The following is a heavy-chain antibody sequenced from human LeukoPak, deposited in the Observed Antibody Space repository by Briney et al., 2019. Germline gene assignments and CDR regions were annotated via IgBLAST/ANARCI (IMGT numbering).Heavy chain of an antibody. V-gene: IGHV3-21*01. CDR3: ARTGLGLYSFDY. J-gene: IGHJ4*02. D-gene: IGHD3/OR15-3a*01. Sequence: GGSLRLSCAASGFTFSSYSMNWVRQAPGKGLEWVSSISSSSSYIYYTDSVKGRFTISRDNAKNSVYLQMNSLRLEDTAVYYCARTGLGLYSFDYWGQGTLVTVSS. CDR1: GFTFSSYS. CDR2: ISSSSSYI.